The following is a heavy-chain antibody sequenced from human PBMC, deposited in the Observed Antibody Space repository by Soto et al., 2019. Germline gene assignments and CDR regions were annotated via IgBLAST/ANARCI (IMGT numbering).Heavy chain of an antibody. CDR3: ARSRDYWSGYFDD. CDR2: VYYPETT. V-gene: IGHV4-61*01. Sequence: QVQLQESGPGLVKPSETLSLTCTVSGGSVSSGNPYWTWIRPAPGQGLEWIANVYYPETTNYNPSLKSRVTISVATSKTEFSLKITSVTAADTAVYYCARSRDYWSGYFDDWGQGTLVTVSS. CDR1: GGSVSSGNPY. D-gene: IGHD3-3*01. J-gene: IGHJ4*02.